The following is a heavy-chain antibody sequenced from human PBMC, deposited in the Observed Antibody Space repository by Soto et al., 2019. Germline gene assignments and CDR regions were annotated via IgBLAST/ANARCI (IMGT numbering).Heavy chain of an antibody. CDR2: INPNSGGT. J-gene: IGHJ6*02. CDR3: ARPYSSSWYYYYYGMDV. V-gene: IGHV1-2*02. D-gene: IGHD6-13*01. Sequence: GATVKVSCKASEYTFTGYHMHWVLQAPGRGLEWMGWINPNSGGTNYAQKFQGRVTMTRDTSISTAYMELSRLRSDDTAVYYCARPYSSSWYYYYYGMDVWGQGTTVTVSS. CDR1: EYTFTGYH.